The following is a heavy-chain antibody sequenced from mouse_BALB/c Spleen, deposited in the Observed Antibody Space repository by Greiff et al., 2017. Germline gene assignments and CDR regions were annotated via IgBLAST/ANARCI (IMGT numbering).Heavy chain of an antibody. D-gene: IGHD1-1*01. V-gene: IGHV1-14*01. CDR3: ASPYYYGLYYYAMDY. Sequence: VQLQQSGPELVKPGASVKMSCKASGYTFTSYVMHWVKQKPGQCLEWIGYINPYNDGTKYNEKFKGKATLTSDKSSSTAYMELSSLTSEDSAVYYCASPYYYGLYYYAMDYWGQGTSVTVSS. CDR2: INPYNDGT. J-gene: IGHJ4*01. CDR1: GYTFTSYV.